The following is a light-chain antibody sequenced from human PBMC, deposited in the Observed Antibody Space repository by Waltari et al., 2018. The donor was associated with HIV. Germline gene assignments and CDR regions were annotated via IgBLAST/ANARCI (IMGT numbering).Light chain of an antibody. CDR2: RND. CDR3: GSWDDKLSHWV. CDR1: NSNVGKNF. V-gene: IGLV1-47*01. J-gene: IGLJ3*02. Sequence: QSVLTQPPSVSRPPGQSIFMSCSGTNSNVGKNFISWFQQVPGGAPKLVIYRNDPRPSGVPARFSAAKSGSSASLAITGLQSDDEAVYYCGSWDDKLSHWVFGGGTKLTV.